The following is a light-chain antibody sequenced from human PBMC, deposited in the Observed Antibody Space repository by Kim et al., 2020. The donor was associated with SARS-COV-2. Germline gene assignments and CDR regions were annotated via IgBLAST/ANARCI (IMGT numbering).Light chain of an antibody. CDR2: AAS. CDR1: QGIRDW. V-gene: IGKV1-12*01. CDR3: QQGNNFPRT. Sequence: DIQMTQSPSSVSASVGDRVTITCRASQGIRDWLAWYQQTSGQAPKLLIHAASRLQSGVPLRFSGSGYGTDFTLTISGLQPEDFATYYCQQGNNFPRTFGQGTKVDIK. J-gene: IGKJ1*01.